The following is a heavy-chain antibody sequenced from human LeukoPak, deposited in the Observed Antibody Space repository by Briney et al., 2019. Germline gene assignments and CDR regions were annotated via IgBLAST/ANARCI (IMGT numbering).Heavy chain of an antibody. CDR3: ARARTSWLYFDC. V-gene: IGHV3-66*01. D-gene: IGHD6-13*01. CDR1: GFTFSNHW. CDR2: IYTGGST. Sequence: GGSLRLSCAASGFTFSNHWMNWVRQAPGKGLVWVSAIYTGGSTYYAGSVKGRFTISRDNSKNTLYLQMNSLRAEDTAVYYCARARTSWLYFDCWGQGTLVTVSS. J-gene: IGHJ4*02.